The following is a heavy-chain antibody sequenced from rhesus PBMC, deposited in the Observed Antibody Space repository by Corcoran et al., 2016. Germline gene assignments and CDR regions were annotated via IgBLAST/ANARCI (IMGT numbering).Heavy chain of an antibody. CDR1: GFSFPSYW. V-gene: IGHV5-2*01. CDR2: IDPSDSDT. Sequence: EVQLVQSGAEVKRPGESLKISCKTSGFSFPSYWISWVRQRPGKGLEWMGAIDPSDSDTRYSPAFQGQVTISADKSISTAYLQWSSLKASDSATYYCAKDGSWSQFYFDYWGQGVLVTVSS. J-gene: IGHJ4*01. CDR3: AKDGSWSQFYFDY. D-gene: IGHD6-13*01.